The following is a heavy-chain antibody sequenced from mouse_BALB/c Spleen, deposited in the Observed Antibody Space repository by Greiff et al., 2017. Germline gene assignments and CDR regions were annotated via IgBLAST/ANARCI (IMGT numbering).Heavy chain of an antibody. Sequence: VKLQESGPGLVQPSQSLSITCTVSGFSLTSYGVHWVRQSPGKGLEWLGVIWSGGSTDYNAAFISRLSISKDNSKSQVFFKMNSLQANDTAIYYCARNEGAYWYFDVWGAGTTVTVSA. CDR2: IWSGGST. J-gene: IGHJ1*01. CDR3: ARNEGAYWYFDV. CDR1: GFSLTSYG. V-gene: IGHV2-2*02.